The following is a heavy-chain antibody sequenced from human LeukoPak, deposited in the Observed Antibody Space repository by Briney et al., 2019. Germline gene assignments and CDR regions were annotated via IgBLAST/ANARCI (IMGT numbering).Heavy chain of an antibody. CDR3: ARDGVRGVGEIDY. D-gene: IGHD3-10*01. Sequence: PSEALSLTCTVSGGSISSSSYYWGWIRQPPGKGLEWIGSIYYSGSTYYNPSLKSRVTISVDTSKNQFSLKLSSVTAADTAVYYCARDGVRGVGEIDYWGQGTLVTVSS. J-gene: IGHJ4*02. CDR2: IYYSGST. V-gene: IGHV4-39*07. CDR1: GGSISSSSYY.